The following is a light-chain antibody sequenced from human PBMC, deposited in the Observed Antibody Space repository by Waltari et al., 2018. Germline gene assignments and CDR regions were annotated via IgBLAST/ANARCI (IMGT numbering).Light chain of an antibody. J-gene: IGKJ4*01. CDR2: DAS. CDR1: QSISST. Sequence: EIVMTQSPATLSVSPGERATLPCRASQSISSTLAWYQQKPGQAPRLLISDASTSATGIPARFSGSGSGTELTLTISSLQSEDFAVYYCQQYYNWPRLTFGGGTKVEIK. V-gene: IGKV3-15*01. CDR3: QQYYNWPRLT.